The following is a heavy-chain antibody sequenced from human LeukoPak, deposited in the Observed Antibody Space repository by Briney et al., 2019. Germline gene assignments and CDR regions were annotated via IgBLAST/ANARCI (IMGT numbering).Heavy chain of an antibody. Sequence: GGSLRLSCAASGFTFSSYAMSWVRQAPGKGLEWVSAISGSGGSTYYADSVKGRFTISRDNSKNTLYLQMNSLRAEDTAVYYCARDATLTTVTTFDYYYGMDVWGQGTTVTVSS. V-gene: IGHV3-23*01. CDR2: ISGSGGST. CDR1: GFTFSSYA. CDR3: ARDATLTTVTTFDYYYGMDV. D-gene: IGHD4-11*01. J-gene: IGHJ6*02.